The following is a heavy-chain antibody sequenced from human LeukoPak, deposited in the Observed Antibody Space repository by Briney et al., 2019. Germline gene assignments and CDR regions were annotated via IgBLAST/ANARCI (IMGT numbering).Heavy chain of an antibody. CDR3: VREYHGGYFDF. D-gene: IGHD3-16*01. CDR1: GYIFTSYY. V-gene: IGHV1-46*03. J-gene: IGHJ4*02. Sequence: SVKVSCKASGYIFTSYYMHWVRQAPGQGLEWLGVVYPSAGTSDPAQRFRARITLSDDTSMSTAYMELRSLKSEDTAIYFCVREYHGGYFDFWGQGTLVTVSS. CDR2: VYPSAGTS.